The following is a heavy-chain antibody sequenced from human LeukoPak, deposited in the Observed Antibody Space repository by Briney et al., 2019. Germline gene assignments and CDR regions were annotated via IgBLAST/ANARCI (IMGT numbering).Heavy chain of an antibody. V-gene: IGHV4-34*01. D-gene: IGHD6-13*01. Sequence: SETLSLTCAVYGGSFSGYYWSWIRQPPGKGLEWIGEINHSGSTYYKPSLKSRVTISVDTSKNHFSLKLSSVTAADTAVYYCARLIRAAAGTGGIYYFDYWGQGTLVTVSS. CDR1: GGSFSGYY. CDR2: INHSGST. J-gene: IGHJ4*02. CDR3: ARLIRAAAGTGGIYYFDY.